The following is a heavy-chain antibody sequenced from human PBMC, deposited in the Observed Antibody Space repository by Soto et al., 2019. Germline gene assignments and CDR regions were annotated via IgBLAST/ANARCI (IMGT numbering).Heavy chain of an antibody. D-gene: IGHD1-1*01. Sequence: EVQLVESGGGSVQPGRSLRLSCAASGVSFDDYGMHWVRQGPGKGLEWVPGISWNSGDIYYADSVKGRFTISRDNAKRSLYLQMISLRTEDTAFYYCAKYNELGRDGPFDYWGQGILVTVSS. V-gene: IGHV3-9*01. CDR3: AKYNELGRDGPFDY. CDR2: ISWNSGDI. J-gene: IGHJ4*02. CDR1: GVSFDDYG.